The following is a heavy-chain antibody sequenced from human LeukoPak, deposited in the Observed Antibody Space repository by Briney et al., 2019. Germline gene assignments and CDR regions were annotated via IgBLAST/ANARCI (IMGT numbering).Heavy chain of an antibody. V-gene: IGHV3-21*01. D-gene: IGHD3-22*01. CDR3: ANTYYYDGSGYYYLGWFDP. CDR1: GFTFSSYS. Sequence: GGSLRLSCAASGFTFSSYSLNWVRQAPGMGLEWVSSISSSSHYIYYADSVKGRFTIPRDNSKNTLYLQMNSLRAEDTAVYFCANTYYYDGSGYYYLGWFDPWGQGTLVTVSS. J-gene: IGHJ5*02. CDR2: ISSSSHYI.